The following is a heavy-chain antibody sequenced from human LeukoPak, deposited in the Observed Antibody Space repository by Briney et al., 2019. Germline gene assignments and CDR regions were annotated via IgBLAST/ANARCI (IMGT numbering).Heavy chain of an antibody. J-gene: IGHJ4*02. CDR2: IYPGDSDT. V-gene: IGHV5-51*01. CDR1: GYSFTTYW. CDR3: ARMLAATGSGFDY. Sequence: GESLKISCQGSGYSFTTYWIGWVRQMPGKGLEWMGIIYPGDSDTRYSPSFQGQVTISADKSISTAYLQWSSLQASDTAMYYCARMLAATGSGFDYWGQGTLVTVSS. D-gene: IGHD6-13*01.